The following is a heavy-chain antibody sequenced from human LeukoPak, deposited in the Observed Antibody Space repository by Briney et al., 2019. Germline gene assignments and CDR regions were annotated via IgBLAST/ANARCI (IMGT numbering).Heavy chain of an antibody. Sequence: GGSPRLSCAASGFTFSSAWMTWVRQAPGKGLEWVGRIESRTNGGSTDYAAPVKGRFTISRDDSKNTLYLQMNSLKTEDTAVYYCTRESPQLDYWGQGTLVTVSS. V-gene: IGHV3-15*04. CDR3: TRESPQLDY. J-gene: IGHJ4*02. CDR1: GFTFSSAW. CDR2: IESRTNGGST.